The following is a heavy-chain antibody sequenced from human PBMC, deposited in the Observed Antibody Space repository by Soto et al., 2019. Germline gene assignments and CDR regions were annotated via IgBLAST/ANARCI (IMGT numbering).Heavy chain of an antibody. D-gene: IGHD6-19*01. CDR3: ARDRYSSGPYGMDV. CDR1: GYTFTSYG. J-gene: IGHJ6*02. CDR2: ISAYNGNT. V-gene: IGHV1-18*04. Sequence: VASVKVSCKASGYTFTSYGISWLRQAPGQGLEWMGWISAYNGNTNYAQKLQGRVTMTTDTSTSTAYMELRSLRSDDTAVYYCARDRYSSGPYGMDVWGQGTTVTVSS.